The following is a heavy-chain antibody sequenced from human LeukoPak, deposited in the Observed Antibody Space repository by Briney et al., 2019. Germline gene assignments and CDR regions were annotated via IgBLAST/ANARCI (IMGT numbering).Heavy chain of an antibody. V-gene: IGHV3-30*04. CDR2: ISYDGSNK. D-gene: IGHD6-6*01. Sequence: GGSLRLSCAASGFTFSSYAMHWVRQAPGKGLEWVAVISYDGSNKYYADSVKGRFTISRDNSKNTLYLQMNSLRAEDTAVYYCARDLRGYSSSSNWFDRWGQGTLVTVSS. CDR1: GFTFSSYA. J-gene: IGHJ5*02. CDR3: ARDLRGYSSSSNWFDR.